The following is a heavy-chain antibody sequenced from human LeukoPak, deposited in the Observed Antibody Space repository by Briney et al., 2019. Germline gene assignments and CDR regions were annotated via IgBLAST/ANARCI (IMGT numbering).Heavy chain of an antibody. CDR3: ARVIDSSGYYFDY. CDR2: IYYSGST. J-gene: IGHJ4*02. D-gene: IGHD3-22*01. Sequence: SETLSLTCTVSGGSISSSSYYWGWIRQPPGKGLEWIGSIYYSGSTYYNPSLKSRVTISVDTSKNQFSLKLSSVTAADTAVYYCARVIDSSGYYFDYWGQGTLVTVSS. V-gene: IGHV4-39*07. CDR1: GGSISSSSYY.